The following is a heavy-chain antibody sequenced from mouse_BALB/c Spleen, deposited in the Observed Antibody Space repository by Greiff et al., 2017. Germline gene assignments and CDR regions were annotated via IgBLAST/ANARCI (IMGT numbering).Heavy chain of an antibody. CDR2: IWSGGST. D-gene: IGHD1-2*01. V-gene: IGHV2-2*02. CDR1: GFSLTSYG. CDR3: ARNTDYYGYYAMDY. Sequence: VQVVESGPGLVQPSQSLSITCTVSGFSLTSYGVHWVRQSPGKGLEWLGVIWSGGSTDYNAAFISRLSISKDNSKSQVFFKMNSLQANDTAIYYCARNTDYYGYYAMDYWGQGTSVTVSS. J-gene: IGHJ4*01.